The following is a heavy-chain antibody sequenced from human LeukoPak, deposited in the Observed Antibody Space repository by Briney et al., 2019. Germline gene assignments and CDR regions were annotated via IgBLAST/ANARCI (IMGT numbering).Heavy chain of an antibody. V-gene: IGHV3-30-3*02. CDR2: ISYDGSNK. D-gene: IGHD7-27*01. CDR1: GFTFSSYA. J-gene: IGHJ6*03. CDR3: AKTGAGYYYMDV. Sequence: GGSLRLSCAASGFTFSSYAMHWVRQAPGKGLEWVAVISYDGSNKYYADSVKGRFTISRDNSKNTLYLQMNSLRADDTAVYYCAKTGAGYYYMDVWGKGTTVTVSS.